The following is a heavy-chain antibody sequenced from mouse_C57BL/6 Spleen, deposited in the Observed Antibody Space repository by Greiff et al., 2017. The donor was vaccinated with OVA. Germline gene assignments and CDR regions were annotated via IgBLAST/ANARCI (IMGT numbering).Heavy chain of an antibody. CDR3: ARCEEYEDWFAY. D-gene: IGHD2-14*01. J-gene: IGHJ3*01. V-gene: IGHV1-76*01. Sequence: VKLQESGADLVKPGASVKLSCKASGYTFTTYYINWVKQRPGQGLEWIGRIYPGSGYTKYNKKFKGKATLTADKSSSTAYMQLSSLTYEDAAVYSCARCEEYEDWFAYWGKGTLVTVSA. CDR1: GYTFTTYY. CDR2: IYPGSGYT.